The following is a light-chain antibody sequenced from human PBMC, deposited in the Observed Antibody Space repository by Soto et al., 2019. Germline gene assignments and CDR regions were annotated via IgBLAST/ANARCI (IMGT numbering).Light chain of an antibody. J-gene: IGKJ4*01. CDR3: QQFSSYPIT. V-gene: IGKV3-20*01. CDR1: QTVRNNY. CDR2: DAS. Sequence: EFVLTQSPGTLSLSPGERATLSCRASQTVRNNYLAWYQQKPGQAPRLLIYDASSRATGIPDRFSGGGSGTDFTLNISRLEHEDFAVYYCQQFSSYPITFGGGTKVEIK.